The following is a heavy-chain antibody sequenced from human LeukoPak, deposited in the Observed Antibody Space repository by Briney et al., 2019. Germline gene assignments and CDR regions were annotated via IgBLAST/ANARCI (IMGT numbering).Heavy chain of an antibody. J-gene: IGHJ3*02. CDR3: ARDIYYGSGSYGAFDI. Sequence: GASVKVSCKVSGYTLTELSMHWVRQAPGKGLGWMGGFDPEDGETIYAQKFQGRVTMTEDTSTDTAYMELSSLRSEDTAVYYCARDIYYGSGSYGAFDIWGQGTMVTVSS. CDR2: FDPEDGET. V-gene: IGHV1-24*01. D-gene: IGHD3-10*01. CDR1: GYTLTELS.